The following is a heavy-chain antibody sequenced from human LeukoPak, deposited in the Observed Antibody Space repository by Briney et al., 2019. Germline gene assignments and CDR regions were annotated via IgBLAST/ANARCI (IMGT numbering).Heavy chain of an antibody. J-gene: IGHJ6*04. D-gene: IGHD3-10*01. V-gene: IGHV3-7*01. Sequence: PGGSLRLSCTASGFTFGDYAMSWVRQAPGKGLEWVANIKQDGTEKYYVDSVKGRLTISRDNAKNSLYLQMNSLRVEDTAVYYCAKVAKYYYGSETYYFFEHWGKGTPVTASS. CDR3: AKVAKYYYGSETYYFFEH. CDR2: IKQDGTEK. CDR1: GFTFGDYA.